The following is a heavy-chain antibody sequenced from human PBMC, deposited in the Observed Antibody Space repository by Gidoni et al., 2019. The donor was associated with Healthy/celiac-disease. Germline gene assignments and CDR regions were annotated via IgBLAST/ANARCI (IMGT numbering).Heavy chain of an antibody. Sequence: EVQLVESGGGLIQPGGSLRLSCAASGFTVSSNYRSWVRQAPGKGLEWVSVIYSGGSTYYADSVKGRFTISRDNSKNTLYLQMNSLRAEDTAVYYCATSWKLYCSGGSCFDYWGQGTLVTVSS. CDR2: IYSGGST. V-gene: IGHV3-53*01. CDR3: ATSWKLYCSGGSCFDY. J-gene: IGHJ4*02. CDR1: GFTVSSNY. D-gene: IGHD2-15*01.